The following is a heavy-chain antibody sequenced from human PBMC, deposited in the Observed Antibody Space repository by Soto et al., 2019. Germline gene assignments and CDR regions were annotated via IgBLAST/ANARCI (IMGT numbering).Heavy chain of an antibody. V-gene: IGHV4-31*03. CDR1: GGSISSGGYY. CDR3: ARDSGMTTVTTGSNWFDP. Sequence: SETLSLTCTVSGGSISSGGYYWSWIRQHPGKGLEWIGYIYYSGSTYYNPSLKSRVTISVDTSKNQFSLKLSSVTAADTAVYYCARDSGMTTVTTGSNWFDPWGQGTLVTVSS. CDR2: IYYSGST. D-gene: IGHD4-17*01. J-gene: IGHJ5*02.